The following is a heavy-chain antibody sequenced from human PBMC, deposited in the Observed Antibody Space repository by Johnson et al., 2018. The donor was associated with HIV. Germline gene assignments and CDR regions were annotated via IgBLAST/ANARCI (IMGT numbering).Heavy chain of an antibody. CDR2: INWNGGST. CDR1: GFTFDDYD. CDR3: AKDQVEWVSSGYPVTAFDI. Sequence: VQLVESGGGVVQPGGSQRLSCVSSGFTFDDYDMSWVRQTPGKGLEWVSVINWNGGSTDYADSVKGRFTVSRDNSKNTLYLQMNSLRPEDTAVYYCAKDQVEWVSSGYPVTAFDIWGQGTMVTVSS. D-gene: IGHD3-22*01. V-gene: IGHV3-20*04. J-gene: IGHJ3*02.